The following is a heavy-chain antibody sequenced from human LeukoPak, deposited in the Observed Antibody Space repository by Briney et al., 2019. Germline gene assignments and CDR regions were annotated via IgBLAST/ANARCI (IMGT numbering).Heavy chain of an antibody. CDR3: ARVRLGELSLYTNWFDP. V-gene: IGHV4-59*01. CDR1: GGSISSYY. CDR2: IYYSGST. D-gene: IGHD3-16*02. Sequence: SETLSLTCTVSGGSISSYYWSRIRQPPGKGLEWIGYIYYSGSTNYNPSLKSRVTISVDTSKNQFSLKLSSVTAADTAVYYCARVRLGELSLYTNWFDPWGQGTLVTVSS. J-gene: IGHJ5*02.